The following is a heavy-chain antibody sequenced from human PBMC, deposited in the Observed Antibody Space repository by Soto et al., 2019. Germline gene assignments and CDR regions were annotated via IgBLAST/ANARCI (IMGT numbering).Heavy chain of an antibody. CDR2: IKEDGSDM. CDR1: GFTFSSYW. CDR3: ATEVWVYYDFWSGYSDY. J-gene: IGHJ4*02. Sequence: EVQLVESGGGLVQPGESLRLSCAASGFTFSSYWMSWVRQAPGKGLEWVANIKEDGSDMYYVDSVKGRFTISRDNAKNSLYLQMNSLRAEDTAVYYCATEVWVYYDFWSGYSDYWGQGTLVTVSS. D-gene: IGHD3-3*01. V-gene: IGHV3-7*01.